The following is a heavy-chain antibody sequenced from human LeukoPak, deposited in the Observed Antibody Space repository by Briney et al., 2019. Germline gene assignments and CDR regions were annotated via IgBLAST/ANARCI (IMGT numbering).Heavy chain of an antibody. CDR2: ISGSGGSI. D-gene: IGHD5-24*01. CDR3: SKGGDGYNYYFDY. Sequence: GGSLRLSCTASGFTFSDYAMSWVRQAPGKGLEWVSGISGSGGSIRYADSVKGRFIISRDNSKNTLYLQMNSLRAEDTAVYYWSKGGDGYNYYFDYWGQETLVTGSS. J-gene: IGHJ4*02. CDR1: GFTFSDYA. V-gene: IGHV3-23*01.